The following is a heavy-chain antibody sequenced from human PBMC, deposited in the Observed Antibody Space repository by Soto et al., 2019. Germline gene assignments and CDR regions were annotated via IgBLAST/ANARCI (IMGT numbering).Heavy chain of an antibody. J-gene: IGHJ4*02. Sequence: QVHLQESGPGLVKPSETMSLTCTASGASIRNFYWNWVRQFPGKGLEWIGHIYNGERTNYNPSLKXXVTISVDTSKNQFSLKLSSVTVADTAVYYCAQTTGWPGFEYWGQGTLVAVSS. CDR1: GASIRNFY. D-gene: IGHD6-19*01. CDR3: AQTTGWPGFEY. V-gene: IGHV4-59*01. CDR2: IYNGERT.